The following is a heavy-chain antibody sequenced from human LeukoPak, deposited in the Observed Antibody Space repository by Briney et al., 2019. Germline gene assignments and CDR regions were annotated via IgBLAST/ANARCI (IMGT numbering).Heavy chain of an antibody. CDR1: GGSFSGYY. J-gene: IGHJ4*02. D-gene: IGHD2-2*01. CDR2: INHSGST. CDR3: ARAFYCSSTSCSRVTPFDY. Sequence: SETLSLTCAVYGGSFSGYYWSWIRQPPGKGLEWIGEINHSGSTNYNPSLKSRVTISVDTSKNQFSLKLSSVTAADTAVYYCARAFYCSSTSCSRVTPFDYWGQGTLVTVSS. V-gene: IGHV4-34*01.